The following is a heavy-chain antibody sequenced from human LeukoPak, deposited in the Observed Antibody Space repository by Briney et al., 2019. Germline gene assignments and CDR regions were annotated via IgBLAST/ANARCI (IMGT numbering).Heavy chain of an antibody. CDR1: GNTFSSYF. CDR2: INPSGGTT. J-gene: IGHJ3*02. Sequence: ASVKVSCKASGNTFSSYFIHWVRQAPGHGLEWMGIINPSGGTTSYAQEFQGRVTMTRDTSTSTVYMELSSLRYEDTAVYYCGRVTLYAFDIWGQGTMVTVSS. D-gene: IGHD4-23*01. V-gene: IGHV1-46*01. CDR3: GRVTLYAFDI.